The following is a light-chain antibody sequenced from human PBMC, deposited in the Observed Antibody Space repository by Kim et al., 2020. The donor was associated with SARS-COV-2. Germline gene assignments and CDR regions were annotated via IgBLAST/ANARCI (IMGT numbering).Light chain of an antibody. CDR1: PSNIGAGYD. V-gene: IGLV1-40*02. CDR2: GNT. Sequence: QSVVTQPPSVSGAPGQRVTVSCTGRPSNIGAGYDVHWYKQLPGTAPRLLIYGNTNRPSGVPARISGSKSGTSASLAIAGLQADDEADYYCQTYDSTVSGWVFGGGTKLTVL. CDR3: QTYDSTVSGWV. J-gene: IGLJ3*02.